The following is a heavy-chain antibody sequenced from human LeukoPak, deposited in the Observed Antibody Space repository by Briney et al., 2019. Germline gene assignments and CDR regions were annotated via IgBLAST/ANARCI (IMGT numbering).Heavy chain of an antibody. CDR3: VSWAGGNSDVASFDY. CDR1: GYTFTDYY. D-gene: IGHD2-21*01. V-gene: IGHV1-2*02. Sequence: ASVKVSCKASGYTFTDYYIHWVRQAPGQGFEWMGWITHKSGATKFAQKFQGRVTFTRDTSIKTAYMELSNLTSDDTAAYYCVSWAGGNSDVASFDYWGQGTLVTVSS. CDR2: ITHKSGAT. J-gene: IGHJ4*02.